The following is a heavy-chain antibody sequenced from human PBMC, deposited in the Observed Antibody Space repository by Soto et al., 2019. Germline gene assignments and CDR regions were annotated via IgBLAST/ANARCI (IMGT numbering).Heavy chain of an antibody. J-gene: IGHJ3*02. CDR2: ISSSSSYI. Sequence: AGGPKRVRCAAVGVTCVSHSVNWVRKAPGKGLEWVSSISSSSSYIYYADSVKGRFTISRDNAKNSLYLQMNSLRAEDTAVYYCARDRDIVVDLDAFDIWGQGTMVTVSS. D-gene: IGHD2-15*01. CDR1: GVTCVSHS. V-gene: IGHV3-21*01. CDR3: ARDRDIVVDLDAFDI.